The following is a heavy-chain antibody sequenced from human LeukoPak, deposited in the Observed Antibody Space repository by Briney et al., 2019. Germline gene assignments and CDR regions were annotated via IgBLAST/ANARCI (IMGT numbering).Heavy chain of an antibody. CDR2: IYYSGST. V-gene: IGHV4-59*01. Sequence: PSETLSLTCTVSGGSISSYYWSWIRQPPGKGLEWIGYIYYSGSTNYNPSLKSRVTISVDTSKNQFSLKLSPVTAADTAVYYCARAIGSRLGRYSYGHYFDYWGQGTLVTVSS. D-gene: IGHD5-18*01. CDR1: GGSISSYY. CDR3: ARAIGSRLGRYSYGHYFDY. J-gene: IGHJ4*02.